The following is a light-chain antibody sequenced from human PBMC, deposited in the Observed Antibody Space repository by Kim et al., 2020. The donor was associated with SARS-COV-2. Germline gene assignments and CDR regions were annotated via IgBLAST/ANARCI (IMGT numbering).Light chain of an antibody. Sequence: QSALTLPASVSGSPGQSITISCTGTSSDVGGYNYVSWYQQHPGKAPKLMLYDVSNRPSGVSNRFSGSKSGNTASLTISGLQAADEADYYCSSYTSSSTRVFGGGTQLTVL. CDR3: SSYTSSSTRV. V-gene: IGLV2-14*03. J-gene: IGLJ3*02. CDR2: DVS. CDR1: SSDVGGYNY.